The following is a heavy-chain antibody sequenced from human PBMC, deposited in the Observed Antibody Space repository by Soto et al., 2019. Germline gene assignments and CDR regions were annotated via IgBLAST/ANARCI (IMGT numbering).Heavy chain of an antibody. D-gene: IGHD3-3*01. V-gene: IGHV3-30*03. CDR3: ATYDFWSGYYLYYYYYGMDV. CDR1: GFTFSSYG. J-gene: IGHJ6*02. Sequence: GGSLRLSCAASGFTFSSYGMHWVRQAPGKGLEWVAVISYDGSNKYYADSVKGRFTISRDNSKNTLYLQMNSLRAEDTAVYYCATYDFWSGYYLYYYYYGMDVWGQGTTVTVSS. CDR2: ISYDGSNK.